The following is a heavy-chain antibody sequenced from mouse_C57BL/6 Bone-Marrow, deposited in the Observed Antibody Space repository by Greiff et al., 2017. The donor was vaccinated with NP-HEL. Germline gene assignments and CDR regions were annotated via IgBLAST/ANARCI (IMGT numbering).Heavy chain of an antibody. V-gene: IGHV1-53*01. Sequence: QVQLQQPGTELVKPGASVKLSCKASGYTFTSYWMHWVKQRPGQGLEWIGNINPSNGGTNYNEKFKSKATLTVDKSSSTAYMQLSSLTSEDSAVYYCARLGGNYVYWYFDVWGTGTTVTVSS. CDR3: ARLGGNYVYWYFDV. CDR1: GYTFTSYW. D-gene: IGHD2-1*01. J-gene: IGHJ1*03. CDR2: INPSNGGT.